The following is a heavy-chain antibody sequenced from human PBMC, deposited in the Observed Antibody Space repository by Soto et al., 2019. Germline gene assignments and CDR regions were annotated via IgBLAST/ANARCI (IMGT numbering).Heavy chain of an antibody. D-gene: IGHD3-22*01. CDR2: ISVSGGST. Sequence: PGGSLRLSCAASGFTFSSYAMSWVRQAPGKGLEWVSAISVSGGSTYYADSVKGRFTISRDNSKNTLYLQMNSLRAEDTAVYYFAKVSTYPAMIVVVPFDYWGQGTLVTVSS. CDR3: AKVSTYPAMIVVVPFDY. CDR1: GFTFSSYA. V-gene: IGHV3-23*01. J-gene: IGHJ4*02.